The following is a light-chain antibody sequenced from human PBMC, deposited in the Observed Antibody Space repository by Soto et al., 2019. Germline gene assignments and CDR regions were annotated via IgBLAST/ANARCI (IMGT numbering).Light chain of an antibody. CDR1: QSLLDSRGYNY. CDR2: LGS. J-gene: IGKJ4*02. Sequence: DIVMTQSPLSLPVTPGEPASISCRSSQSLLDSRGYNYLDWYLQKPGQPPQLLIYLGSNRAPGAPDRFSGSGSDTEFTLKISRVEAEDVGIYSCMKGLHTPLTFGGGPKVEIK. V-gene: IGKV2-28*01. CDR3: MKGLHTPLT.